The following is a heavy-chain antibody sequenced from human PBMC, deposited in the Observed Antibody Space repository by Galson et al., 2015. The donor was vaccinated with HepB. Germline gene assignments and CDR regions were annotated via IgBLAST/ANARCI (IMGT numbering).Heavy chain of an antibody. V-gene: IGHV1-69*04. CDR1: GGTFSSYT. CDR2: IIPILGIA. Sequence: SVKVSCKASGGTFSSYTISWVRQAPGQGLEWMGRIIPILGIANYAQKFQGRVTITADKSTSTAYMELSSLRSEDTAVYYCARDHPPQTSFYYDSSGYRDIDYWGQGTLVTVSS. J-gene: IGHJ4*02. D-gene: IGHD3-22*01. CDR3: ARDHPPQTSFYYDSSGYRDIDY.